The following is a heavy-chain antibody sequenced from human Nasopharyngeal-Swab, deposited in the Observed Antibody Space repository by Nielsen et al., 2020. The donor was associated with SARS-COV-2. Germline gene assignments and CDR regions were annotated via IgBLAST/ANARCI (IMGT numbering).Heavy chain of an antibody. V-gene: IGHV1-69*13. CDR2: IIPIFGTA. CDR3: AGWITMIRGATFDM. Sequence: SVKVSCKASGYTFTSYAVSWVRQAPGQGLEWMGGIIPIFGTANYAQKFQGRVTITADESTSTAFMELSSLRSEDTAVYYCAGWITMIRGATFDMWGQETMVTVSS. D-gene: IGHD3-10*01. J-gene: IGHJ3*02. CDR1: GYTFTSYA.